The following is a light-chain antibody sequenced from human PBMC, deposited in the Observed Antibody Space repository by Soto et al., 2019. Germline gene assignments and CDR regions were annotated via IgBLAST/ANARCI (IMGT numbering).Light chain of an antibody. J-gene: IGKJ2*01. V-gene: IGKV3-20*01. CDR3: QQYAISPPYT. Sequence: EIVLTQSPGTLSLSPGERATLSCSASQSVTSRYLAWYQQKPGQAPRLLIYGASSSATGIPDRFSGSGSGTDFTLTISRLEPEDFAVYYCQQYAISPPYTFGQGTQLEVK. CDR2: GAS. CDR1: QSVTSRY.